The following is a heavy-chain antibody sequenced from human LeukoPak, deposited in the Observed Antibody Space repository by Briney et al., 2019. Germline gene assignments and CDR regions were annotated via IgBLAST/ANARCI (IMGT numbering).Heavy chain of an antibody. CDR2: IQQDGNEK. D-gene: IGHD2/OR15-2a*01. CDR1: GFTFSTYS. V-gene: IGHV3-7*03. J-gene: IGHJ4*02. Sequence: PGGSLRLSCAASGFTFSTYSMSWVRQAPGKGLEWVANIQQDGNEKYHVDSVKGRFTISRDNSKNTLYLQMNSLRAEDTAVYYCAKYESDAPPYFDYWGQGTLVTVSS. CDR3: AKYESDAPPYFDY.